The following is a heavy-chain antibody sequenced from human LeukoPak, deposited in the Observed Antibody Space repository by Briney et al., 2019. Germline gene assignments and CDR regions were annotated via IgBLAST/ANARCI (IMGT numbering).Heavy chain of an antibody. D-gene: IGHD2-15*01. CDR1: GFTFSTYG. CDR3: AKAPVTSCRGAFCYPFDS. Sequence: PGGSLRLSCAASGFTFSTYGMHWVRQAPGKGLEWVSATSSSDDGKYYADSVRGRFTISRDNSRNTMYLQMNSLRAEDAAVYYCAKAPVTSCRGAFCYPFDSWGQGTLVTVSS. J-gene: IGHJ4*02. CDR2: TSSSDDGK. V-gene: IGHV3-23*01.